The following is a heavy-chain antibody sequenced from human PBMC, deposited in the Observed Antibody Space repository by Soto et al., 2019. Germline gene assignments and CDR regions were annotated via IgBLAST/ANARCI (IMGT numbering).Heavy chain of an antibody. CDR3: ARDRYCSTISCQGSVFASDI. D-gene: IGHD2-2*01. CDR2: ISSSASTT. Sequence: GGSLRLSCAASGFSFSDYYMSWIRQAPGKGLEWVSYISSSASTTFYAGSVKGRFTISRDNAKNSLFLQMNSLRAEDTAVYYCARDRYCSTISCQGSVFASDIWSHGTMVTGSS. CDR1: GFSFSDYY. J-gene: IGHJ3*02. V-gene: IGHV3-11*01.